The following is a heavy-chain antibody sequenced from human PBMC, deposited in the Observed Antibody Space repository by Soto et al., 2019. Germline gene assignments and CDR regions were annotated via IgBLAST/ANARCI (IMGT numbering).Heavy chain of an antibody. V-gene: IGHV3-23*01. CDR3: ARVASDYINAVDH. D-gene: IGHD4-4*01. CDR1: GFIFNAYA. CDR2: IGGSGGNR. Sequence: EVQLLESGGGLVQPGGSLRLSCAASGFIFNAYAMTWVHQAPGKGLEWVSAIGGSGGNRYYAASVKGRFTISRDNSKDTVDLQMNSLRVEDTAVYYCARVASDYINAVDHWGQGILVTVSS. J-gene: IGHJ4*02.